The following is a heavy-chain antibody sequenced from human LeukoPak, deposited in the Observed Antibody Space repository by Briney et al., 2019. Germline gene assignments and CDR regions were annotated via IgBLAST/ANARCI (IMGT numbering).Heavy chain of an antibody. CDR1: GYTFTSYG. V-gene: IGHV1-18*01. CDR3: ARLEYSGSPGSAFDI. CDR2: ISAYNGNT. Sequence: ASVKVSCKASGYTFTSYGISWVRQAPGQGLEWMGWISAYNGNTNYAQKLQGRVTMTTDTSTSTAYMELRSLRSDDTAVYYCARLEYSGSPGSAFDIWGQGTMVTVSS. J-gene: IGHJ3*02. D-gene: IGHD1-26*01.